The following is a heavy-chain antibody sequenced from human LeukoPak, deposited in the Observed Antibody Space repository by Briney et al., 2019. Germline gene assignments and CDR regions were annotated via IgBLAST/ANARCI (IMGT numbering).Heavy chain of an antibody. Sequence: ASVKVSCKASGYTFTSYDINWVRQATGQGLEWMGWMNPNSGNTGYAQKFQGRVTMTRNTSISTAYMELSSLRSEDTAVYYCARGCVRRSSSCFFDAFDIWGQGTMVTVSS. D-gene: IGHD6-13*01. CDR1: GYTFTSYD. CDR2: MNPNSGNT. J-gene: IGHJ3*02. CDR3: ARGCVRRSSSCFFDAFDI. V-gene: IGHV1-8*01.